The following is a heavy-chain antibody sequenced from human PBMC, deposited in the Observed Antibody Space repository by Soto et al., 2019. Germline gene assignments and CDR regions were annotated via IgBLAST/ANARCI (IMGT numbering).Heavy chain of an antibody. Sequence: ASVKVSCKASGYTFTSYDINWVRQATGQGLEWMGWMNPNSGNTGYAQKFQGRVTMTRNTSISTAYVELSSLRSEDTAVYYCARGGGLYSSSLPNWFDPWGQGTLVTVSS. CDR2: MNPNSGNT. J-gene: IGHJ5*02. CDR3: ARGGGLYSSSLPNWFDP. V-gene: IGHV1-8*01. D-gene: IGHD6-6*01. CDR1: GYTFTSYD.